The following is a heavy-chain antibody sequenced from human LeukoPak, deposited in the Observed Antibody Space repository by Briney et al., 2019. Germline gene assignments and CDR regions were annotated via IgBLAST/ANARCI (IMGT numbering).Heavy chain of an antibody. V-gene: IGHV3-7*05. J-gene: IGHJ4*02. CDR2: INQDGSER. D-gene: IGHD3-10*01. Sequence: GGSLRLSCAASGFIFSGSWMSWVRRAPGIGLEWVANINQDGSERNYVDSVRGRFTISRDNTYNSLYLQMNSLRAEDTAVYYCALGYEYGHLFDYWGQGTLVTVSS. CDR3: ALGYEYGHLFDY. CDR1: GFIFSGSW.